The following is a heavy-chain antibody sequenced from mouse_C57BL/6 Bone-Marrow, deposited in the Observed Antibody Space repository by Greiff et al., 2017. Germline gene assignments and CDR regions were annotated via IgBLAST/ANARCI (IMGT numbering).Heavy chain of an antibody. V-gene: IGHV1-50*01. CDR2: IDPSDSYT. CDR3: ARGITTVVDPLFDY. J-gene: IGHJ2*01. D-gene: IGHD1-1*01. CDR1: GYTFTSYW. Sequence: VQLQQPGAELVKPGASVKLSCKASGYTFTSYWMQWVKQRPGQGLEWIGEIDPSDSYTNYNQKFKGKATLTVDTSSSTAYMQLSSLTSEDSAVYYCARGITTVVDPLFDYGGQGTTHTVSS.